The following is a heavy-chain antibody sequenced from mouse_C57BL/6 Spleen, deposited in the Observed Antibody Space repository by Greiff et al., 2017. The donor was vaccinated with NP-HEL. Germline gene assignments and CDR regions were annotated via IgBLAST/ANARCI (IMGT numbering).Heavy chain of an antibody. J-gene: IGHJ2*01. Sequence: VQLQQSGAELARPGASVKLSCKASGYTFTSYGISWVKQRTGQGLEWIGEIYPRSGNTYYNEKFKGKATLTADKSSRTAYMELRSLTSDDSAVYFCERSYYGSSLDYWGQGTTLTVSS. V-gene: IGHV1-81*01. D-gene: IGHD1-1*01. CDR3: ERSYYGSSLDY. CDR1: GYTFTSYG. CDR2: IYPRSGNT.